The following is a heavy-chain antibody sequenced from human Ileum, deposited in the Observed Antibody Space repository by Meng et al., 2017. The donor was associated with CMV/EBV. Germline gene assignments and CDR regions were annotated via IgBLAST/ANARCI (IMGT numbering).Heavy chain of an antibody. CDR2: IISIFGTA. V-gene: IGHV1-69*05. J-gene: IGHJ6*02. CDR1: GGTFSSYA. Sequence: SVKVSCKASGGTFSSYAISWGRQAPGQGLEWMGGIISIFGTANYAQRFQGRVTITTDESTSTAYTELNSPKSENTAVYYGARTHGVTSIGVVIIDYYYYGMDVWGQGTTVTVSS. CDR3: ARTHGVTSIGVVIIDYYYYGMDV. D-gene: IGHD3-3*01.